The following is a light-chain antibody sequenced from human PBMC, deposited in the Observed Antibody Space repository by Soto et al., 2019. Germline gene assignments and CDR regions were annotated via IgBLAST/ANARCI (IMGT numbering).Light chain of an antibody. V-gene: IGLV2-14*01. Sequence: QSALTQPSSVSGSPGQSITISCTGTSSDVGGYNYVSWYQQHPGKAPKLMLYEVSNRPSGVSNRFSGSKSGNTASLTICGLHAEDEADYYCSSYTSSSTPYVFGTGTKLTVL. J-gene: IGLJ1*01. CDR1: SSDVGGYNY. CDR2: EVS. CDR3: SSYTSSSTPYV.